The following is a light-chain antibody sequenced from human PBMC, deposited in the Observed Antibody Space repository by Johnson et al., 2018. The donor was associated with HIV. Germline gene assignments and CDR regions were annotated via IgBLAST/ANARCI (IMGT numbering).Light chain of an antibody. CDR2: ENN. CDR1: SSNIGNNY. V-gene: IGLV1-51*02. Sequence: QSVLTQPPSVSAAPGQKVTISCSGSSSNIGNNYVSWYQHLPGTAPKLLIYENNKRPSGIPDRFSGSKSGTSATLGITGLQTGDEADYYCGTWDNSLSAVFGTGTKVTVL. J-gene: IGLJ1*01. CDR3: GTWDNSLSAV.